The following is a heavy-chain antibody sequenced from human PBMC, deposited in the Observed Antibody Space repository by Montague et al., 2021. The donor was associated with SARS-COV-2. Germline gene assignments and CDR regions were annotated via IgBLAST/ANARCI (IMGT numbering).Heavy chain of an antibody. Sequence: SLILSCAASGFTFSSSAMIWVRQAPVKGLEWVSVIYSGGSSTYYXDPVKGRFTISRDNSKNTLYLEMNSLRAEDTAVYYCAKVTYYDILTGSIPFRYYFDYWGQGTLVTVSS. CDR3: AKVTYYDILTGSIPFRYYFDY. J-gene: IGHJ4*02. CDR1: GFTFSSSA. CDR2: IYSGGSST. V-gene: IGHV3-23*03. D-gene: IGHD3-9*01.